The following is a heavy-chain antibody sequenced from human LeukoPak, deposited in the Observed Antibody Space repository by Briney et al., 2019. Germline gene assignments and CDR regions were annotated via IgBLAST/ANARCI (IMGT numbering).Heavy chain of an antibody. D-gene: IGHD1-26*01. J-gene: IGHJ4*02. V-gene: IGHV3-33*01. CDR2: IWYDGSNK. Sequence: PGRSLRLSCAASGFTFSSYGMHWVRQAPGKGLEWVAVIWYDGSNKYYADSVKGRFTISRDNAKNTLYLQMNSLRAEDTAVYYCARVAAGARFYFDYWGQGTLVTVSS. CDR1: GFTFSSYG. CDR3: ARVAAGARFYFDY.